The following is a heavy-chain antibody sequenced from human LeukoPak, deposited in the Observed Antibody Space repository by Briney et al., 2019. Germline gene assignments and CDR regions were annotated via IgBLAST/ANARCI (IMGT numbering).Heavy chain of an antibody. V-gene: IGHV3-23*01. CDR1: GFTFSSYA. CDR2: IIGSSGST. J-gene: IGHJ6*02. Sequence: GGSLRLSCAASGFTFSSYAMSWVRQAPGKGLDWVSAIIGSSGSTYYSDSVKGRCTISRDNSKNTLFLQMSGLSAEDTAVYYCVRQNYHYYTMDVWGQGTTVTVSS. CDR3: VRQNYHYYTMDV.